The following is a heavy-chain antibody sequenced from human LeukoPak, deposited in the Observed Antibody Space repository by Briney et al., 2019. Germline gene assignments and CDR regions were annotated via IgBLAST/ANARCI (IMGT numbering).Heavy chain of an antibody. CDR2: INPNTGGT. CDR1: GYTFTGYY. Sequence: GASVKVSCKASGYTFTGYYVHWVRQAPGQGLEWMGWINPNTGGTNYAQKLQGRVTMTKDTSTNAAYMELRSLRFDDTAVYYCARDDHSRSDAFDIWGQGTMVTVSS. D-gene: IGHD1-14*01. J-gene: IGHJ3*02. V-gene: IGHV1-2*02. CDR3: ARDDHSRSDAFDI.